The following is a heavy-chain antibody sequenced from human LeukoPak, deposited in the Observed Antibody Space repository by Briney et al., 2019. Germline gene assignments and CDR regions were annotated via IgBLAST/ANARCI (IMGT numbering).Heavy chain of an antibody. V-gene: IGHV3-21*01. CDR2: ISTGGSYI. CDR3: ARGGGSYYGA. J-gene: IGHJ5*02. D-gene: IGHD1-26*01. CDR1: GFTFSSYT. Sequence: PGGSLRLSCAASGFTFSSYTMNWVRQAPGKGLEWVSSISTGGSYIYYAASVKGRFTISRDNAKNSLLLQMNSLRAEDTAMYYCARGGGSYYGAWGQGTLVTVSS.